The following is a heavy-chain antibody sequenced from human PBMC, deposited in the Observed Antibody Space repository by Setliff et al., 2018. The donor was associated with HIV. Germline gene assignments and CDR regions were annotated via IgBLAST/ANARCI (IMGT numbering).Heavy chain of an antibody. D-gene: IGHD1-26*01. CDR3: ARAYRPRALDI. J-gene: IGHJ3*02. CDR2: IIPIVGQT. V-gene: IGHV1-69*10. CDR1: GSTFGSYA. Sequence: SVKVSCKASGSTFGSYAIHWVRQAPGQGLEWMGGIIPIVGQTNYAQKFQGRFTITADTSTNTAFMELTSLTSEDTAFYYCARAYRPRALDIWGQGTMVTVSS.